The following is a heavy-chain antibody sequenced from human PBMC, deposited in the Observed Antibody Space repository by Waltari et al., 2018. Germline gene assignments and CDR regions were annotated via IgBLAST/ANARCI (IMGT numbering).Heavy chain of an antibody. CDR2: ISDSGVIT. D-gene: IGHD3-22*01. CDR1: GFNFISYD. CDR3: ARHLYSIDYLELAK. J-gene: IGHJ4*02. V-gene: IGHV3-23*01. Sequence: EEHLLESGGGLAQPGGSLRLSCAASGFNFISYDMGWVRQAPGKGLEWVSGISDSGVITKYADSVKGRFTVSRDNSKNTVFLHLNSLRAEDTAIYYCARHLYSIDYLELAKWGQGTLVTVSS.